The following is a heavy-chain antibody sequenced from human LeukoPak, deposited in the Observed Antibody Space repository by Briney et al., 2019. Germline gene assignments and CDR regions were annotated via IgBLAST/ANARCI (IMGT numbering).Heavy chain of an antibody. Sequence: GGSLRLSCAASGFTFSSYEMNWVRQAPGKGLEWVSYISSSGSTIYYADSVKGRFTISRDNAKNSLYLQMNSLRAEDTAVYYCARESLEQWQVLGYEVGPQTFDYWGQGTLVTVSS. V-gene: IGHV3-48*03. J-gene: IGHJ4*02. D-gene: IGHD6-19*01. CDR1: GFTFSSYE. CDR2: ISSSGSTI. CDR3: ARESLEQWQVLGYEVGPQTFDY.